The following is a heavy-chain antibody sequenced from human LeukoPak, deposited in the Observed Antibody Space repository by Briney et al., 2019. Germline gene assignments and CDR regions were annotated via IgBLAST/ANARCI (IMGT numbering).Heavy chain of an antibody. J-gene: IGHJ4*02. CDR2: IYYDGSNK. D-gene: IGHD3-22*01. CDR1: GFTFSNYG. V-gene: IGHV3-33*01. Sequence: GRSLRLSCAASGFTFSNYGMHWVRQAPGKGLEGVALIYYDGSNKYSADSVKGRFTISRDNSQNTLFLQMNSLRAEDTAVYYCARDADTSTHYSFFDYWGQGTLVTVSS. CDR3: ARDADTSTHYSFFDY.